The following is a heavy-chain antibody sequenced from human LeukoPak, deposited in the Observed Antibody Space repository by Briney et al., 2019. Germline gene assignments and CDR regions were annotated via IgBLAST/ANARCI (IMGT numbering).Heavy chain of an antibody. CDR2: INPKNGDT. D-gene: IGHD3-3*01. CDR3: AGDSGPALGGTFDY. Sequence: ASVKVSCKASGYTFTGYHMHWVRQAPGQGLEWMGWINPKNGDTSYKQNFQGRLTMTSDTSMSTVYMELTRLTSDDTAVYFCAGDSGPALGGTFDYWGLGTLVTVSS. V-gene: IGHV1-2*02. CDR1: GYTFTGYH. J-gene: IGHJ4*02.